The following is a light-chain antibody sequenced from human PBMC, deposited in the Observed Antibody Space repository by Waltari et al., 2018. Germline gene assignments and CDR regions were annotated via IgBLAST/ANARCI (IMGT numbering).Light chain of an antibody. J-gene: IGKJ1*01. CDR1: QNIRNS. CDR2: LAS. V-gene: IGKV3D-15*01. CDR3: QHHSTWPPT. Sequence: EIVMTQSPATLSVSPGERATLSCRASQNIRNSLAWYQQKPGQAPRLLISLASTRATGIPARFSGSGSGTQFSLTISSLQHEDFAIYYCQHHSTWPPTFGPWTRV.